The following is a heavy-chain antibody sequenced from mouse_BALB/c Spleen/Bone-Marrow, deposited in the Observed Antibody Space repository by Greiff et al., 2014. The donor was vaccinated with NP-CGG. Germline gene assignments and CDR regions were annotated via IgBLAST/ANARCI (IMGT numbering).Heavy chain of an antibody. V-gene: IGHV1S41*01. D-gene: IGHD2-1*01. CDR3: ARFPIYYGNYGAMDY. Sequence: DLVKPGASVKLSCKASGYTFTSYWINWIKQRPGQGLEWIGRIAPGSGSTYYNEMFKGKATLTVDTSSSTAYIQLISLSSYDSSVYFCARFPIYYGNYGAMDYWGQGTSVTVSS. CDR1: GYTFTSYW. CDR2: IAPGSGST. J-gene: IGHJ4*01.